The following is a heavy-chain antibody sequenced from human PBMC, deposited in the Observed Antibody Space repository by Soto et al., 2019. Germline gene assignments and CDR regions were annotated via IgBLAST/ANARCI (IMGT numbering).Heavy chain of an antibody. CDR2: IYYSGST. V-gene: IGHV4-59*01. J-gene: IGHJ4*02. CDR1: GGSIISYY. Sequence: SETLSLTCTVSGGSIISYYWSWILQPPGKGLEWIGYIYYSGSTNYNPSLKSRVTISVDTSKNQFSLKLSSVTAADTAVYYCARVYGLDLFDYWGQGTLVTVSS. CDR3: ARVYGLDLFDY. D-gene: IGHD2-8*01.